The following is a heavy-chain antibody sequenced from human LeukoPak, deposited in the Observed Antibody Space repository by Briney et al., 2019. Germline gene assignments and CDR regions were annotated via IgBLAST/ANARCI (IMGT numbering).Heavy chain of an antibody. CDR1: GFTFSAYA. D-gene: IGHD5/OR15-5a*01. Sequence: GGSLRLSCTASGFTFSAYAMMWVRQAPGKGPEWVSAIRGGGGSTYYADSVKGRFTISRDNSKNTLYLQMNSLRAEDTAVYYCAKGGTQGGLGSRLHFDYWGQGTLVTVSS. J-gene: IGHJ4*02. V-gene: IGHV3-23*01. CDR2: IRGGGGST. CDR3: AKGGTQGGLGSRLHFDY.